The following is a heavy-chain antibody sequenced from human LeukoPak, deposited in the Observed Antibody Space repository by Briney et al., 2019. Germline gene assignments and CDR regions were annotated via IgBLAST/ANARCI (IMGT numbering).Heavy chain of an antibody. CDR1: GFTFSSYA. CDR2: IKSKTDGGTT. CDR3: TTDGSSWYPPDY. V-gene: IGHV3-15*01. J-gene: IGHJ4*02. Sequence: GGSLRLSCAASGFTFSSYAMSWVRQAPGKGLEWVGRIKSKTDGGTTDYAAPVKGRFTISRDDSKNTLYLQMNSLKTEDTAVYYCTTDGSSWYPPDYWGQGTLVTVSS. D-gene: IGHD6-13*01.